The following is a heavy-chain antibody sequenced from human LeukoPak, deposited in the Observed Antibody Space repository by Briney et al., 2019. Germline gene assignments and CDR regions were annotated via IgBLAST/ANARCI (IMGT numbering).Heavy chain of an antibody. CDR2: VDPEDGET. Sequence: GASVKVSCKASGYTFTDYYMHWVQQAPGKGLEWMGRVDPEDGETIYAEKFQGRVTITADTSTDTAYMELSSLRAEDTALYYCAKDMARPGWDILVGDYYYGMDVWGQGTTVTVSS. D-gene: IGHD1-26*01. CDR3: AKDMARPGWDILVGDYYYGMDV. V-gene: IGHV1-69-2*01. J-gene: IGHJ6*02. CDR1: GYTFTDYY.